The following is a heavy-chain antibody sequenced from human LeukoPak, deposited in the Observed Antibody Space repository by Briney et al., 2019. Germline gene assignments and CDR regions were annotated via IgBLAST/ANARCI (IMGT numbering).Heavy chain of an antibody. CDR1: GGTFSSYG. D-gene: IGHD3-10*01. Sequence: VASVKVSCKAFGGTFSSYGISWVRQAPGHGLEWMGGIIAIVGTPNSAQKFQGRVTITADDSTTTAYMELSRLRSEDTAVYYCARDLGYYMDVWGKGTTVTVSS. CDR3: ARDLGYYMDV. CDR2: IIAIVGTP. J-gene: IGHJ6*03. V-gene: IGHV1-69*01.